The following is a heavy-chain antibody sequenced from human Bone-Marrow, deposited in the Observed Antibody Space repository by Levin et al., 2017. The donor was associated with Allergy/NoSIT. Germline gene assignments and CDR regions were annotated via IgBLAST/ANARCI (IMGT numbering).Heavy chain of an antibody. J-gene: IGHJ6*02. V-gene: IGHV3-33*01. CDR2: IWYDGSDK. D-gene: IGHD3-10*01. Sequence: LSLTCAASGFIFRRSGMHWVRQAPGKGLEWVAVIWYDGSDKFYGDSVKGRFTISRDNPKNTLYLQMNSLRAEDTAVYYCARAFYGSGSNYNYGLDVWGQGTTVTVSS. CDR3: ARAFYGSGSNYNYGLDV. CDR1: GFIFRRSG.